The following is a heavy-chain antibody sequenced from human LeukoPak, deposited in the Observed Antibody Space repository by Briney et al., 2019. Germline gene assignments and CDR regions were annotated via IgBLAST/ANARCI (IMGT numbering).Heavy chain of an antibody. CDR2: IYYSGST. J-gene: IGHJ4*02. D-gene: IGHD3-22*01. CDR3: ARDRYYYDSSGYSRFDY. CDR1: GGSISSSSYY. V-gene: IGHV4-61*01. Sequence: SETLSLTCTVSGGSISSSSYYWGWIRQPPGKGLEWIGYIYYSGSTNYNPSLKSRVTISVDTSKNQFSLKLSSVTAADTAVYYCARDRYYYDSSGYSRFDYWGQGTLVTVSS.